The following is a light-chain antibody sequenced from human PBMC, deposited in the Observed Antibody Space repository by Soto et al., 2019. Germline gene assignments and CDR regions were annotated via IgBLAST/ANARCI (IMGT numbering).Light chain of an antibody. Sequence: ETVLTQSPGTLSLSPGERATLSCRASQSVSSNYLAWYQQKPGQAPRLLLYGASTRTTGIPDRFSGSGSGTDDTLTISRLGPEDCAVYYCQQFGRSTPSWTVGQGTKVEIK. J-gene: IGKJ1*01. V-gene: IGKV3-20*01. CDR3: QQFGRSTPSWT. CDR2: GAS. CDR1: QSVSSNY.